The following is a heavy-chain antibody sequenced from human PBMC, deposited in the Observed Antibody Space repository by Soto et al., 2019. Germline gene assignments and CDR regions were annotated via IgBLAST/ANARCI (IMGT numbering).Heavy chain of an antibody. Sequence: QSGGSLRLSCAASGFTVSSNYMSWVRQAPGKGLEWVSLIYSGGTTYYADSVKGRFTISRDNSKNTLYLQVNSLRAEDTAVYYCARTEFDPWGQGTLVTVSS. CDR3: ARTEFDP. CDR2: IYSGGTT. V-gene: IGHV3-53*01. CDR1: GFTVSSNY. J-gene: IGHJ5*02.